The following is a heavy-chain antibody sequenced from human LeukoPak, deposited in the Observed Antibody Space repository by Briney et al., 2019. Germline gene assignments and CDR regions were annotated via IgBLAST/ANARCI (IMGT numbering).Heavy chain of an antibody. CDR2: ISGSSRYI. D-gene: IGHD6-19*01. CDR3: ARESTSGWFP. V-gene: IGHV3-21*01. J-gene: IGHJ4*02. Sequence: KPGGSLRLSCAASGFTFSTYNMNWVRQAPGKGLEWVSYISGSSRYIYYADSVKGRFTISRDNAKNSLFLQMNGLRAEDTAVYYCARESTSGWFPWGQGTLVTVSS. CDR1: GFTFSTYN.